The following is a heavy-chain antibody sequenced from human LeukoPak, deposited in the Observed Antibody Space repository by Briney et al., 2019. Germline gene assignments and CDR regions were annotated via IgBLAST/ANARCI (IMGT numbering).Heavy chain of an antibody. J-gene: IGHJ4*02. Sequence: SETLSLTCTVSGYSISSGYYWGWIRQPPGKGLEWIGSIYHSGSTYYNPSLKSRVTISVDTSKNQFSLKLSSVTAADTAVYYCGSSGSYDYWGQGTLVTVSS. CDR1: GYSISSGYY. CDR3: GSSGSYDY. CDR2: IYHSGST. D-gene: IGHD3-10*01. V-gene: IGHV4-38-2*02.